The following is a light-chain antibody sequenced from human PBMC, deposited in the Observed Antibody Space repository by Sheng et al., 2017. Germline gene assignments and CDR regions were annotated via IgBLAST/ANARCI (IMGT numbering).Light chain of an antibody. V-gene: IGLV1-40*01. CDR2: GNS. J-gene: IGLJ1*01. CDR3: SSYAGSNNYV. CDR1: SSNIGAGYD. Sequence: QSVLTQPPSVSGAPGQRVTISCTGSSSNIGAGYDVHWYQQLPGTAPKLLIYGNSNRPSGVPDRFSGSKSGTSASLAITGLQAEDEADYYCSSYAGSNNYVFGTRDQGHRP.